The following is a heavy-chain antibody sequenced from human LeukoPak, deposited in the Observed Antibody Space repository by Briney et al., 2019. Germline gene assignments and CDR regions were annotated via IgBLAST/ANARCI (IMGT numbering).Heavy chain of an antibody. Sequence: SETLSLTCTVSGGSISTSNYYWGWIRQPPGKGLEWIGNIFYSGSTYYSPSLKSRVTISVDTSKNQFSLKLSSVTAADTAVYYCARAARLWFDPWGQGTLVTVSS. D-gene: IGHD6-6*01. CDR3: ARAARLWFDP. CDR1: GGSISTSNYY. V-gene: IGHV4-39*07. CDR2: IFYSGST. J-gene: IGHJ5*02.